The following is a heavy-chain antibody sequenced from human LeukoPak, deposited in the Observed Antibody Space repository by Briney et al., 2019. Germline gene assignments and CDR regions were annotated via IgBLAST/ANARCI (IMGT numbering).Heavy chain of an antibody. CDR3: AHRLDLVGNWHSGAFDF. J-gene: IGHJ3*01. CDR2: IYWDDDK. V-gene: IGHV2-5*02. D-gene: IGHD1/OR15-1a*01. Sequence: ASGPTLVNPPETLTLTCTFSGFSLRSSPMGVGWIRQPPGKALEWLALIYWDDDKRYRPSLQSRLTITKDTSKNQIVLTMTNMDPVDTATYFCAHRLDLVGNWHSGAFDFWGRGTMVTVSS. CDR1: GFSLRSSPMG.